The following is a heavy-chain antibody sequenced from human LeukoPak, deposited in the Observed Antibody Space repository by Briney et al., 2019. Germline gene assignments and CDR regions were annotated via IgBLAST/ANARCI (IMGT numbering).Heavy chain of an antibody. J-gene: IGHJ4*02. CDR3: ARVKSGSYYPIDY. D-gene: IGHD1-26*01. Sequence: GGSLRLSCAASGFTFSNYWMHWVRQTPGKGLVWVSRINTDGTSTSYADSVKGRFTISRDGAKNTLYLQMSGLRAEDTAVYYCARVKSGSYYPIDYWGQGTLVTVSS. CDR1: GFTFSNYW. CDR2: INTDGTST. V-gene: IGHV3-74*01.